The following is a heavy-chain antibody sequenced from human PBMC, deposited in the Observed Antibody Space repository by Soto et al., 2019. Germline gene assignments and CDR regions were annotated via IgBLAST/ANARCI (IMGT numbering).Heavy chain of an antibody. J-gene: IGHJ6*02. CDR2: IIPIFGTA. V-gene: IGHV1-69*13. Sequence: GASGKVSCKATGGTFSSYAISWVRQAPGQGLEWMGGIIPIFGTANYAQKFQGRVTITADESTSTAYMELSSLRSEDTAVYYCARELRVPAALNPNYYYGMDVWGQGTTVTVSS. CDR1: GGTFSSYA. CDR3: ARELRVPAALNPNYYYGMDV. D-gene: IGHD2-2*01.